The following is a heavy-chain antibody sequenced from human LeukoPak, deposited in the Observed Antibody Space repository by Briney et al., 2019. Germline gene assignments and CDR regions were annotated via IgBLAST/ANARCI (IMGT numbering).Heavy chain of an antibody. Sequence: GGSLRLSCAASGFTFSSYSMNWVRQAPGTGLVCVAHIKQDGSEKYYVDSVKGRFTISRDNAKNSLYLQMNSLRAEDTAVYYCARSGSYYPHDYWGQGTLVTVSS. D-gene: IGHD1-26*01. J-gene: IGHJ4*02. CDR2: IKQDGSEK. CDR1: GFTFSSYS. CDR3: ARSGSYYPHDY. V-gene: IGHV3-7*01.